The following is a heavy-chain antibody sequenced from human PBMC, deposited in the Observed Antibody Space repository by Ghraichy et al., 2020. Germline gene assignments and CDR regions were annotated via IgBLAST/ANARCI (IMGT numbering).Heavy chain of an antibody. CDR2: IYYSGST. V-gene: IGHV4-39*01. D-gene: IGHD1-26*01. CDR3: ASASGSHHDAFDI. J-gene: IGHJ3*02. CDR1: GGSISSSSYY. Sequence: SETLSLTCTVSGGSISSSSYYWGWIRQPPGKGLEWIGSIYYSGSTYYNPSLKSRVTISVDTSKNQFSLKLSSVTAADTAVYYCASASGSHHDAFDIWGQGTMVTVSS.